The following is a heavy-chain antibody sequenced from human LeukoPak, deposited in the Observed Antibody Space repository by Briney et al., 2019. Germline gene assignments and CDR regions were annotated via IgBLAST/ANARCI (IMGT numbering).Heavy chain of an antibody. CDR3: ARDYSGGTAMVHRFDY. Sequence: ASVKVSCKASGYTLTSNGISWVRQAPGQGLEWMGWISAYNGNTNYAQKLQGRVTMTTDTSTTTAYMELRSLRSDDTAVYYCARDYSGGTAMVHRFDYWGQGTLVTVSS. CDR2: ISAYNGNT. V-gene: IGHV1-18*01. J-gene: IGHJ4*02. CDR1: GYTLTSNG. D-gene: IGHD5-18*01.